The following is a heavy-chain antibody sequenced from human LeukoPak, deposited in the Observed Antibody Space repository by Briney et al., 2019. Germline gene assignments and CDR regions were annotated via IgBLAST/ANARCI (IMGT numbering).Heavy chain of an antibody. Sequence: GGSLRLSCAASGFTCSSYGMHWVRQAPGKGLEWVAVIWYDGSNKYYADSVKGRFTISRDNSKNTLYLQMNSLRAEDTAVYYCARGFSSSPLYGMDVWGQGTTVTVSS. V-gene: IGHV3-33*01. CDR1: GFTCSSYG. D-gene: IGHD6-13*01. J-gene: IGHJ6*02. CDR3: ARGFSSSPLYGMDV. CDR2: IWYDGSNK.